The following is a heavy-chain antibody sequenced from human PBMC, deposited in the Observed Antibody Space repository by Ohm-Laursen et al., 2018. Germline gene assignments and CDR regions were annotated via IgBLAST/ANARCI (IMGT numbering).Heavy chain of an antibody. CDR3: ANEEQQLVLTYYFDY. CDR2: ISYDGSNK. D-gene: IGHD6-13*01. Sequence: SLRLSCSASGFSVSTNYMNWARQAPGKGLEWVAVISYDGSNKYYADSVKGRFTISRDNSKNTLYLQMNSLRAEDTAVYYCANEEQQLVLTYYFDYWGQGTLVTVSS. V-gene: IGHV3-30*18. CDR1: GFSVSTNY. J-gene: IGHJ4*02.